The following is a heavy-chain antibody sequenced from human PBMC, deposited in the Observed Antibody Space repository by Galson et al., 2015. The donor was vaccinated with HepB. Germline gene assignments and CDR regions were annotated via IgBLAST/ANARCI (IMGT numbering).Heavy chain of an antibody. CDR1: GYTFTSHH. D-gene: IGHD3-16*02. CDR3: ARGPYYDYVWGTYQDY. J-gene: IGHJ4*02. Sequence: SVKVSCKASGYTFTSHHVHWLRQAPGQGLEWMGIINPASAKTSYSQRFQGRFTVARDTSTSTVYMELTSLTSEDTAIYYCARGPYYDYVWGTYQDYWGQGALVTVSS. V-gene: IGHV1-46*01. CDR2: INPASAKT.